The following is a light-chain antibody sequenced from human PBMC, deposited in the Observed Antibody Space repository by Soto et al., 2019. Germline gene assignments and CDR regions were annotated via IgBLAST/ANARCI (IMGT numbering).Light chain of an antibody. J-gene: IGKJ1*01. V-gene: IGKV1-5*03. Sequence: DIQMTQSPSTLSGSVGDRVTITCRASQTISSWLAWYQQKPGKAPKLLIHKASTLKSGVPSRFSGSRSGTEFTLTISSLQPDDFATYYCQHYNSYSEAFGQGTKVDIK. CDR3: QHYNSYSEA. CDR1: QTISSW. CDR2: KAS.